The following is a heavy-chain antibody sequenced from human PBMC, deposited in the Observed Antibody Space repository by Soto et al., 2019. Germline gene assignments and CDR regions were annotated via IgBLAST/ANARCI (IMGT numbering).Heavy chain of an antibody. V-gene: IGHV4-34*01. CDR1: GGSFSGYY. Sequence: SETLSLTCAVYGGSFSGYYWSWIRQPPGKGLEWIGEINHSGSTNYNPSLKSRVTISVDTSKNQFSLKLSSVTAADTAVYYCARGGIGYYDFWSGYNWFDPRGQGTLVTVSS. CDR3: ARGGIGYYDFWSGYNWFDP. D-gene: IGHD3-3*01. CDR2: INHSGST. J-gene: IGHJ5*02.